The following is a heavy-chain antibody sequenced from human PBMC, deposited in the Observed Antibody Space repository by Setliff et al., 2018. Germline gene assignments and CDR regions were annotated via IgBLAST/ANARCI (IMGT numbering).Heavy chain of an antibody. CDR3: ARGPVMIVATGYFDY. CDR2: FHTGGST. Sequence: SETLSLTCTVSGDSISSGSYYWTWIRQPAGKGLEWIGHFHTGGSTNYNPSLKSRVTISVDTSKNQFSLKLSSVTAADTAVYYCARGPVMIVATGYFDYWGQGTLVTVSS. CDR1: GDSISSGSYY. D-gene: IGHD3-22*01. J-gene: IGHJ4*02. V-gene: IGHV4-61*09.